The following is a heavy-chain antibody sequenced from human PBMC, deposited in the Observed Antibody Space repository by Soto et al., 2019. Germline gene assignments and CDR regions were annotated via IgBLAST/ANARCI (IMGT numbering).Heavy chain of an antibody. J-gene: IGHJ5*02. CDR2: INPNSGGT. D-gene: IGHD2-2*01. V-gene: IGHV1-2*04. CDR1: GCTFTGYY. CDR3: ARARGIVVVPAAGWFDP. Sequence: ASVKVSCKASGCTFTGYYMHWVRQAPGQGLEWMGWINPNSGGTNYAQKFQGWVTMTRDTSISTAYMELSRLRSDDTALYYCARARGIVVVPAAGWFDPWGQGTLVT.